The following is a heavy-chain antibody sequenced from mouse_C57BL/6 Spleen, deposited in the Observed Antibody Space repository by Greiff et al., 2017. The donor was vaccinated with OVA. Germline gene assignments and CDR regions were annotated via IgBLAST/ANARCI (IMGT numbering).Heavy chain of an antibody. J-gene: IGHJ2*01. CDR1: GYTFTSYW. D-gene: IGHD2-2*01. CDR3: ARPYGYDVYYFDY. CDR2: IHPNSGST. Sequence: QVQLQQPGAELVKPGASVKLSCKASGYTFTSYWMHWVKQRPGQGLEWIGMIHPNSGSTNYNEKFKSKATLTVDKSSSTAYMQLSSLTSEDSAVYYCARPYGYDVYYFDYWGQGTTLTVSS. V-gene: IGHV1-64*01.